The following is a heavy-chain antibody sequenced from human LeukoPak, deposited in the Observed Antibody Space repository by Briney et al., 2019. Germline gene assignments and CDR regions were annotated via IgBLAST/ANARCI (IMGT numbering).Heavy chain of an antibody. D-gene: IGHD2-15*01. CDR2: TFYRSKWYN. V-gene: IGHV6-1*01. CDR3: GRTVGYFDY. J-gene: IGHJ4*02. CDR1: GDSVSNKDAA. Sequence: SQTLSPTCAISGDSVSNKDAAWNWIRESPSRGLEWLGRTFYRSKWYNDYAVSVKGRIIVSADTSKNQFSLHLNSVTPDDTAVYYCGRTVGYFDYWGQGIPVTVSS.